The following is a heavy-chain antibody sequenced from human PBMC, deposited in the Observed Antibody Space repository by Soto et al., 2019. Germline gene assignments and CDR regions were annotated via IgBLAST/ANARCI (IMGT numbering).Heavy chain of an antibody. D-gene: IGHD4-4*01. CDR2: IIPIFGTA. V-gene: IGHV1-69*13. J-gene: IGHJ5*02. Sequence: SVKVSCTASGGTFSSYAISWVRQAPGQGLEWMGGIIPIFGTANYAQKFQGRVTITADESASTAYMELSSLRSEDTAVYYCARGDPNDYSIWFDPWGQGTLVTVSS. CDR3: ARGDPNDYSIWFDP. CDR1: GGTFSSYA.